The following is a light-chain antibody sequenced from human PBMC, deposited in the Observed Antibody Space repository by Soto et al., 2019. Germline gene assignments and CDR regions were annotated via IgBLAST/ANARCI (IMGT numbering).Light chain of an antibody. CDR3: QSYDNSTFVV. CDR2: EDD. CDR1: SGNSDTNF. V-gene: IGLV6-57*04. J-gene: IGLJ2*01. Sequence: NFMLTQPHSVSESPGKTVSISCTRSSGNSDTNFVQWYQQRPGSAPTTVIYEDDQRPSGVPDRFSGSIDSSSNSASLTISGLKTEDEADYYCQSYDNSTFVVFGGGTKLTVL.